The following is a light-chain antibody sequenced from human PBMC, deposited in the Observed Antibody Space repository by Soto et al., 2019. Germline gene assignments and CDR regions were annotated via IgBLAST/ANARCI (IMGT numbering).Light chain of an antibody. CDR2: GAS. J-gene: IGKJ1*01. Sequence: EIVLTQSPGTLSLSPGERATLSCRASQSVSSSYLAWYQQKPGQGPRLLSYGASSRATGIPDRFSGSGSGTDFTLTISRLVPEDSAVFYCEQYGTSPRTFGQGTKVEIK. CDR1: QSVSSSY. CDR3: EQYGTSPRT. V-gene: IGKV3-20*01.